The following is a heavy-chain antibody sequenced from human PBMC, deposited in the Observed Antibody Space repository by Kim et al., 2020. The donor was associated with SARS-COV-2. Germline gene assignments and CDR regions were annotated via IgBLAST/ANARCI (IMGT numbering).Heavy chain of an antibody. CDR3: ARVADPIAAAGTYNWFDP. J-gene: IGHJ5*02. Sequence: ASVKVSCKASGGTFSSYAISWVRQAPGQGLEWMGGIIPIFGTANYAQKFQGRVTITADESTSTAYMELSSLRSEDTAVYYCARVADPIAAAGTYNWFDPWGQGTLVTVSS. D-gene: IGHD6-13*01. CDR2: IIPIFGTA. V-gene: IGHV1-69*13. CDR1: GGTFSSYA.